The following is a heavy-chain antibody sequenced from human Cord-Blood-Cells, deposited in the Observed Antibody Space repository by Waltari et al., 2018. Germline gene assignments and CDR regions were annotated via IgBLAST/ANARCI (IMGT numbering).Heavy chain of an antibody. CDR2: INHSGST. J-gene: IGHJ4*02. V-gene: IGHV4-34*01. D-gene: IGHD3-22*01. CDR3: ARRAFYYYDSSGYYY. Sequence: IRQPPGKGLEWIGEINHSGSTNYNPSLKSRVTISVDTSKNQFSLKLSSVTAADTAVYYCARRAFYYYDSSGYYYWGQGTLVTVSS.